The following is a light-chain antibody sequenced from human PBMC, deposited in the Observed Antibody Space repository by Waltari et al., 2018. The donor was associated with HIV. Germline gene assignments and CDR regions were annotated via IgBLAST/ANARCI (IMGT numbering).Light chain of an antibody. J-gene: IGLJ2*01. CDR1: SSNNGEGYD. CDR2: ANN. V-gene: IGLV1-40*01. CDR3: QSYDSGLSGSV. Sequence: QSVLTQPPSVSGAPAQRVTISCTGSSSNNGEGYDVHRYQPLPGTAPKHLTYANNNRASGVPDRFSGSKFGPSASLAITGLQAEDEANYYCQSYDSGLSGSVFGGGTKLTVL.